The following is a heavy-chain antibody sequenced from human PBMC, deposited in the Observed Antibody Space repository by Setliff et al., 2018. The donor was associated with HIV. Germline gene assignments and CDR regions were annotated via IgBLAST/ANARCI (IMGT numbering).Heavy chain of an antibody. CDR3: ARAPGRFVYNSYFFDY. V-gene: IGHV3-23*01. J-gene: IGHJ4*02. CDR2: ISGTAVTT. Sequence: GSLRLSCAASGFTFTHYSMIWVRQAPGTGLEWVSGISGTAVTTHYADSVKGRFTISRDNSENTLYLQMSSLRVEDTALYYCARAPGRFVYNSYFFDYWGQGTLVTVSS. CDR1: GFTFTHYS. D-gene: IGHD3-3*01.